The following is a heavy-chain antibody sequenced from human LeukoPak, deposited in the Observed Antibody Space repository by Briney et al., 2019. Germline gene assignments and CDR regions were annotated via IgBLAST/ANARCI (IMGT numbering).Heavy chain of an antibody. Sequence: PGGSLRLSCAASGFTFSGSAMHWVRQASGKGLEWVGRIRSKANSYATAYAASVKGRFTISRDDSKNTAYLQMNSLKTEDTAVYYCTKVQQWGQFDPWGQGTLVTVSS. CDR1: GFTFSGSA. CDR3: TKVQQWGQFDP. D-gene: IGHD6-19*01. V-gene: IGHV3-73*01. J-gene: IGHJ5*02. CDR2: IRSKANSYAT.